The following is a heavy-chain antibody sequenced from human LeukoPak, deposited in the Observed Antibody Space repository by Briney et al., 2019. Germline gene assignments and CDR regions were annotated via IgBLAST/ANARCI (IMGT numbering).Heavy chain of an antibody. V-gene: IGHV3-30-3*01. J-gene: IGHJ4*02. Sequence: GRSLRLSCAASGFTFSSYAMHWVRQAPGKGLEWVAVISYDGSNKYYADSVKGRFTISRDNSKNTVFLQMNRLRPEDTAVYYCVKEAYYGWGSSPTFYFDYWGQGTRVTVSS. D-gene: IGHD3-10*01. CDR2: ISYDGSNK. CDR1: GFTFSSYA. CDR3: VKEAYYGWGSSPTFYFDY.